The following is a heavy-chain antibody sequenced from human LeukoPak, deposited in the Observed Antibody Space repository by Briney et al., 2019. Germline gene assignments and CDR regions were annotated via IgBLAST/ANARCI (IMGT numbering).Heavy chain of an antibody. CDR2: ISGSGGST. Sequence: GGSLRLSCAASGFTFSSYAMSWVRQAPGKRLEWVSAISGSGGSTYYADPVKGRFTISRDNSKNTLYLQMNSLRAEDTAVYYCAKPGIAAAGTGWFDPWGQGTLVTVSS. CDR3: AKPGIAAAGTGWFDP. CDR1: GFTFSSYA. V-gene: IGHV3-23*01. J-gene: IGHJ5*02. D-gene: IGHD6-13*01.